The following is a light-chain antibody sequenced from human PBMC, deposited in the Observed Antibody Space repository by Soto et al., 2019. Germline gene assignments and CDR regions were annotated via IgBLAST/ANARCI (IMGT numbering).Light chain of an antibody. CDR2: GAS. Sequence: EIVMTQSPATLSVSPGERATLSCRASQSVSSNLAWYQQKPGQAPRLLIYGASTRATGIPARFSGSGSGTGFTLTISSLQSEDFAVYYCQQYNNWTLTFGGGTKVDIK. CDR3: QQYNNWTLT. J-gene: IGKJ4*01. CDR1: QSVSSN. V-gene: IGKV3-15*01.